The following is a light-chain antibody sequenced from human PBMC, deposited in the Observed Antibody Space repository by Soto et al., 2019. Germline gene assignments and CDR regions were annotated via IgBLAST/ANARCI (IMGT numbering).Light chain of an antibody. J-gene: IGKJ4*01. CDR3: QQYDSSPLT. Sequence: EIVLTQSPGTLSLSPGERATLSCRASQSVSSSFLAWYQQKPGQAPRLLIYGASSRATGIPDRFSGSGSGTDFTLTISRLEPEDVAVYYGQQYDSSPLTFGGGTKVEI. V-gene: IGKV3-20*01. CDR1: QSVSSSF. CDR2: GAS.